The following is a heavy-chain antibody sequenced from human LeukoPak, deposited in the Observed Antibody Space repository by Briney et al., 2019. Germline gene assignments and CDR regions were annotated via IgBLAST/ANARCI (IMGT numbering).Heavy chain of an antibody. J-gene: IGHJ4*02. CDR1: GFTFSNNW. Sequence: GGSLRLSCAASGFTFSNNWMSWVRQAPGKGLKWLSAIGGEKSGSWTKSADSVKGRFTISRDNSENTLYLQMDSLTVEDTAVYYCARAGVISGWDYWGQGVLVTVSS. D-gene: IGHD3-3*02. V-gene: IGHV3-23*01. CDR2: IGGEKSGSWT. CDR3: ARAGVISGWDY.